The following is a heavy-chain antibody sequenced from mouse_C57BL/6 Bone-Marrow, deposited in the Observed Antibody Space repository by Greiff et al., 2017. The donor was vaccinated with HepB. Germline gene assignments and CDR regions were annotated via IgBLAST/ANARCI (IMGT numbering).Heavy chain of an antibody. D-gene: IGHD1-1*01. CDR2: ISSGGSYN. CDR3: ARRPYYYGSSYGYFDV. CDR1: GFTFSSYG. J-gene: IGHJ1*03. V-gene: IGHV5-6*02. Sequence: EVNVVESGGDLVKPGGSLKLSCAASGFTFSSYGMSWVRQTPDKRLEWVATISSGGSYNYYPDSVTGRFTISRDNAKTTLYLQMSSLKSEDTAMYYCARRPYYYGSSYGYFDVWGTGTTVTVSS.